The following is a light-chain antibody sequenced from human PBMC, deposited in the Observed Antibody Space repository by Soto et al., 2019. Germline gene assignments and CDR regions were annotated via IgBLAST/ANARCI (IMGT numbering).Light chain of an antibody. CDR1: SSSIGANT. Sequence: QSVLTQPPSASGTPGPRVTISCSGGSSSIGANTVNWYQQLPGTAPKLLIYGHNQRPSGVPDRFSGSKSGTSASLAISGLQSEDEAIYYCAVWDDSLNGRVFGGGTKLTVL. CDR3: AVWDDSLNGRV. CDR2: GHN. J-gene: IGLJ2*01. V-gene: IGLV1-44*01.